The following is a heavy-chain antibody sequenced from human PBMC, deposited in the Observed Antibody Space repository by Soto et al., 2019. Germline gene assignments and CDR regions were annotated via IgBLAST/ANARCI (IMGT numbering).Heavy chain of an antibody. CDR3: ARRPAGDSHWYFDL. D-gene: IGHD2-21*01. CDR2: VSVYGGST. V-gene: IGHV3-23*01. J-gene: IGHJ2*01. Sequence: TGGSLRLSCAASGFIFSDFAMSWVRQTPGKGLEWVSAVSVYGGSTHYSDAVKGRFTISRDNSRDTLFLQMNSLRAEDTAVYYCARRPAGDSHWYFDLWGRGTLVTVSS. CDR1: GFIFSDFA.